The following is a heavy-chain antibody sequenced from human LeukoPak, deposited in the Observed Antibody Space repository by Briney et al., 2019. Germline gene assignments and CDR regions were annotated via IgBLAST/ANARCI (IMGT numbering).Heavy chain of an antibody. CDR1: GYTFTSYG. V-gene: IGHV1-18*01. CDR2: ISAYNGNT. D-gene: IGHD3-10*01. CDR3: ARALVDYYGSGSYSASHWFDP. J-gene: IGHJ5*02. Sequence: GASVKVSCKASGYTFTSYGISWVRQAPGQGLEWMGWISAYNGNTNYAQKLQGRVTMTTDTSTSTAYMELRSLRSDDTAVYYCARALVDYYGSGSYSASHWFDPWGQGTLVTVSS.